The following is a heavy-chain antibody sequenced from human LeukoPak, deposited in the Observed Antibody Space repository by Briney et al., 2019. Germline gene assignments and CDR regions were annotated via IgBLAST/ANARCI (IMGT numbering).Heavy chain of an antibody. Sequence: SETLSLTCTVSGGSISSYYWSWIRQPPGKGLEWIGYIYYSGSTNYNPSPKSRVTISVDTSKNQFSLKLSSVTAADTAVYYCASGDYYDSLIFDYWGQGTLVTVSS. V-gene: IGHV4-59*08. D-gene: IGHD3-22*01. CDR2: IYYSGST. J-gene: IGHJ4*02. CDR1: GGSISSYY. CDR3: ASGDYYDSLIFDY.